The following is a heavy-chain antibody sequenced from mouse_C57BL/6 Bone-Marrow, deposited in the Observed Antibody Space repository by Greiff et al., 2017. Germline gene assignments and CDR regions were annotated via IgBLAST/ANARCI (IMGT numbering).Heavy chain of an antibody. J-gene: IGHJ1*03. D-gene: IGHD1-1*01. Sequence: EVQLVESGGGLVQPGGSLKLSCAASGFTFSDYGMAWVRQAPRKGPEWVAFISPLACSIYYADTLTGPFTLSTENAKNTLYLELSSLRSEDTAMYYCARRGYYYGSSSSWYLDVWGTGTTVTVSS. CDR2: ISPLACSI. V-gene: IGHV5-15*04. CDR1: GFTFSDYG. CDR3: ARRGYYYGSSSSWYLDV.